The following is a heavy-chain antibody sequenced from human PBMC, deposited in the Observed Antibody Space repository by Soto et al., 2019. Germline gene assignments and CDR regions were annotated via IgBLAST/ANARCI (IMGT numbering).Heavy chain of an antibody. CDR3: AQRLLDYGLGRERANYFDP. Sequence: QITLKESGPTLVRPTQTLTLTCTFSGFSLSTTGVGVGWIRQPPGKALEWLALIYWDDDKRYSPSLKSRLTITQDTSRNEVILTMTNMDPVDTATYCCAQRLLDYGLGRERANYFDPRGQGTLVSVSS. J-gene: IGHJ5*02. V-gene: IGHV2-5*02. CDR2: IYWDDDK. CDR1: GFSLSTTGVG. D-gene: IGHD3-10*01.